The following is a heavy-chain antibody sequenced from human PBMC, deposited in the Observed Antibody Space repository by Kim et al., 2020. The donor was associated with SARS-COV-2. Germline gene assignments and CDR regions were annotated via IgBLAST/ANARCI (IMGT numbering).Heavy chain of an antibody. CDR3: ASKRGGYYSNYFDY. CDR2: IIPILGIA. V-gene: IGHV1-69*04. Sequence: SVKVSCKASGGTFSSYAISWVRQAPGQGPEWMGRIIPILGIANYAQKFQGRVTITADKSTSTAYMELSSLRSEDTAVYYCASKRGGYYSNYFDYWGQGTLVTVSS. J-gene: IGHJ4*02. CDR1: GGTFSSYA. D-gene: IGHD3-22*01.